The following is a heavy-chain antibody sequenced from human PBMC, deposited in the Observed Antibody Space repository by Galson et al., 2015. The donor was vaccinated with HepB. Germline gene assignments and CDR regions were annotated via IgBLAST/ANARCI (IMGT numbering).Heavy chain of an antibody. Sequence: SLRLSCAASGFTFSSFWMSWVRQAPGKGLEWVANINQDGSVRYYVDSVKGRFTISRDNAKNSLYLQMNSLRAEDTAVYCCARVQRAFDIWGQGTMVTVSS. CDR3: ARVQRAFDI. D-gene: IGHD6-25*01. V-gene: IGHV3-7*01. CDR1: GFTFSSFW. J-gene: IGHJ3*02. CDR2: INQDGSVR.